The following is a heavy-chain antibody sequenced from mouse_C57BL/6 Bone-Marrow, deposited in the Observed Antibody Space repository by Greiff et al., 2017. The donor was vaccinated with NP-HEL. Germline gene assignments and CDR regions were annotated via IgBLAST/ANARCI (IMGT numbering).Heavy chain of an antibody. Sequence: EVKLMESGAELVKPGASVKLSCTASGFNIKDYYMHWVKQRTEQGLEWIGRIDPEDGETKYAPKFQGKATITADTASNTAYLQLSSLTSEDTAVYYGARGTTVVAPFDYWGQGTTLTVSS. J-gene: IGHJ2*01. CDR1: GFNIKDYY. D-gene: IGHD1-1*01. CDR2: IDPEDGET. CDR3: ARGTTVVAPFDY. V-gene: IGHV14-2*01.